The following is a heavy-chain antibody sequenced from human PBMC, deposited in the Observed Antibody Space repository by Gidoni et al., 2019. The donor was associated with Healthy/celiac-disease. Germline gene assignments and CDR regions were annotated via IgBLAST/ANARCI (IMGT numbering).Heavy chain of an antibody. CDR1: GFTFSSYA. D-gene: IGHD2-15*01. CDR3: ARSGGLYCSGGSCYLPFDY. CDR2: ISYDGRNK. J-gene: IGHJ4*02. V-gene: IGHV3-30*04. Sequence: QVQLVESGGGVVQPGRSLRLSCQASGFTFSSYALHWVRQAPGKGLEWVAVISYDGRNKYYADAVKGRFTMSRDNSKNTLYLQMNSLRAEDTAVYYCARSGGLYCSGGSCYLPFDYWGQGTLVTVSS.